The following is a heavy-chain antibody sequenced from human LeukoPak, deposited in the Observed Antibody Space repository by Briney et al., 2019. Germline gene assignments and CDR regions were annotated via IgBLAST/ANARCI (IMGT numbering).Heavy chain of an antibody. J-gene: IGHJ5*02. V-gene: IGHV3-30*02. D-gene: IGHD2/OR15-2a*01. CDR3: ARPYFPHSWFDP. Sequence: GGSLRLSCAASGFTFSSYGMHWVRQAPGKGLEWVAFIRYDGSNKYYADSVKSRFTISRDNSKNTLYLQMNSLRAEDTAVYYCARPYFPHSWFDPWGQGTLVTVSS. CDR1: GFTFSSYG. CDR2: IRYDGSNK.